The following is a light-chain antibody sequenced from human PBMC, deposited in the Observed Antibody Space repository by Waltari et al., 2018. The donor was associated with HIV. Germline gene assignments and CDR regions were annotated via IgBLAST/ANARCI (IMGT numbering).Light chain of an antibody. CDR2: GNS. J-gene: IGLJ3*02. V-gene: IGLV1-40*01. CDR3: QSYDSSLSGSV. Sequence: QSVLTQPPSVSGAPGQRVTISCTGSSSNIGAGYDVHWYQQLPGTAPKLLTYGNSNRPSGVPDRFSGSKSGTSGSLATTGLQAEDEADYYGQSYDSSLSGSVFGGGTKLTVL. CDR1: SSNIGAGYD.